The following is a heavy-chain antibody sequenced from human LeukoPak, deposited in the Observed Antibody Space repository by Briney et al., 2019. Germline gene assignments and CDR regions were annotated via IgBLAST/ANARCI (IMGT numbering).Heavy chain of an antibody. V-gene: IGHV4-59*08. Sequence: SETLSLTCIVSGDSISTYYCNWIRQPPGKGLEWIGYIHYSGITDYNPSLESRVTISLDTSKNQCSLKLSSVTAADTAVYYCARPSGDILTGYYGLWGQGTLVTVSS. CDR1: GDSISTYY. CDR2: IHYSGIT. J-gene: IGHJ4*02. D-gene: IGHD3-9*01. CDR3: ARPSGDILTGYYGL.